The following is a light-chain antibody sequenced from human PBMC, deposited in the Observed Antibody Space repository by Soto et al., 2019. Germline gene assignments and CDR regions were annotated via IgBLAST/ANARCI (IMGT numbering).Light chain of an antibody. CDR1: QSLLHSNGYNY. Sequence: DIVMTQSPLSLPVTPGEPASISCRSSQSLLHSNGYNYLDWYLQKPGQSPQLLIYLGSNRATGVPERFSGRGSGTDFTLKISRVEAEDVAVYYCMQALRTPPITFGQGTRLEIK. J-gene: IGKJ5*01. CDR3: MQALRTPPIT. CDR2: LGS. V-gene: IGKV2-28*01.